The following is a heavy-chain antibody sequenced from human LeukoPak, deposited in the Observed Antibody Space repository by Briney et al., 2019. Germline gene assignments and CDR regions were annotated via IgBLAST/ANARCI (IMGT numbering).Heavy chain of an antibody. J-gene: IGHJ4*02. CDR3: AREKDSSWGY. D-gene: IGHD6-13*01. CDR2: ISDVGYT. V-gene: IGHV3-23*01. Sequence: GESLRLSCAASGFTFSTYAMSWVRQAPGKGLEWVSSISDVGYTYYADSVKGRFTISRDNSKNTLYLQTNSLRAEDTAVYYCAREKDSSWGYWGKGTPVSSSS. CDR1: GFTFSTYA.